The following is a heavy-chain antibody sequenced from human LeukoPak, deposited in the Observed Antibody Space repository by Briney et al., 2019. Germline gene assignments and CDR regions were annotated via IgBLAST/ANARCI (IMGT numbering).Heavy chain of an antibody. CDR1: GFTFSSYE. Sequence: GGSLRLSCAASGFTFSSYEMNWVREAPGKGLEWVSYISSSGSTIYYADSVKGRFTISRDNAKNSLYLQMNSLRAEDTAVYYCAELGITTIGGVWGKGTTVTISS. D-gene: IGHD3-10*02. CDR2: ISSSGSTI. V-gene: IGHV3-48*03. J-gene: IGHJ6*04. CDR3: AELGITTIGGV.